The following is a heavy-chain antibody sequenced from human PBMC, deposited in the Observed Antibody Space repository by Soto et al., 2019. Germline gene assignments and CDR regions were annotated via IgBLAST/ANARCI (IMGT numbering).Heavy chain of an antibody. CDR1: GFAFSNVW. CDR3: TTAAGGMWGADY. D-gene: IGHD1-26*01. J-gene: IGHJ4*02. V-gene: IGHV3-15*01. Sequence: EVRLVESGGGLVKPGGSLRLSCAACGFAFSNVWMSWIRQAPGKGLEWVGRVKSKSDGATTDYAAPVKGRFTVSRDDSQNTLSLQMDSLKIEDTAVYFCTTAAGGMWGADYWGQGTPVTVSS. CDR2: VKSKSDGATT.